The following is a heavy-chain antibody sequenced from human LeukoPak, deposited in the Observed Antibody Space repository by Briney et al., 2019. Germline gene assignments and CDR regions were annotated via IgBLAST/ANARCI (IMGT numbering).Heavy chain of an antibody. CDR2: ISWNGGSI. D-gene: IGHD6-19*01. J-gene: IGHJ4*02. CDR3: AKDTGMQWLVGFDY. Sequence: GRSLRLSCAASGFTFDDYAMHWVRQAPGKGLEWVSGISWNGGSIGYADSVKGRFTISRDNAKNSLYLQMNSLRAEDTALYYCAKDTGMQWLVGFDYWGQGTLVTVSS. V-gene: IGHV3-9*01. CDR1: GFTFDDYA.